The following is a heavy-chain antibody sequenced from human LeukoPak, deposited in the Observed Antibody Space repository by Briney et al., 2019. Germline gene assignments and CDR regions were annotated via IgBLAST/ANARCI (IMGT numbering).Heavy chain of an antibody. CDR3: ARDRRASIAARHHRPHGMDV. CDR2: ISYDGSNK. Sequence: PGGSLRLSCAASGFTFSSYAMHWVRQAPGKGLEWVAVISYDGSNKYYADSVKGRFTISRDNSKNTLYLQMNSLRAEDTAVYYCARDRRASIAARHHRPHGMDVWGQGTTVTVSS. V-gene: IGHV3-30-3*01. CDR1: GFTFSSYA. D-gene: IGHD6-6*01. J-gene: IGHJ6*02.